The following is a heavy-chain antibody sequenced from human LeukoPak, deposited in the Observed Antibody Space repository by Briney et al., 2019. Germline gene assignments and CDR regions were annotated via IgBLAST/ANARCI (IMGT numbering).Heavy chain of an antibody. CDR2: ISAYNGNT. Sequence: ASVKVSCKASGYTFTSYGISWVRQAPGQGLEWMGWISAYNGNTNYAQKLQGRVTMTTDTSTSTAYMELRSLRSDDTAVYYCARVPNIAVAGNLGYWGQGTLVTVSS. D-gene: IGHD6-19*01. CDR1: GYTFTSYG. V-gene: IGHV1-18*01. CDR3: ARVPNIAVAGNLGY. J-gene: IGHJ4*02.